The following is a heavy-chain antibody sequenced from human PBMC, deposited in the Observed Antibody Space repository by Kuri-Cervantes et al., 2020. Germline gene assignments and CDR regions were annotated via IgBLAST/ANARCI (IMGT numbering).Heavy chain of an antibody. J-gene: IGHJ6*02. D-gene: IGHD3-16*01. V-gene: IGHV3-30*03. CDR2: ISYDGSNK. CDR1: GFTFSSYG. CDR3: ARAGGELRIRPYSYYYGMDV. Sequence: LSLTCAASGFTFSSYGMHWVRQAPGKGLEWVAVISYDGSNKYYADSVKGRFTISRDNAKNSLYLQMSSLRAEDTAVYYCARAGGELRIRPYSYYYGMDVWGQGTTVTVSS.